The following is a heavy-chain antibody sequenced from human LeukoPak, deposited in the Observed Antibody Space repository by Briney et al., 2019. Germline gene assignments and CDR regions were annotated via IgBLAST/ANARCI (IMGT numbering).Heavy chain of an antibody. CDR2: INPNSGGT. Sequence: ASVKVSCKASGYTFTGYYMHWVRQAPGQGLEWMGRINPNSGGTNYAQKFQGRVTITTDESTSTAYMELSSLRSEDTAVYYCAGRDYWGQGTLVTVSS. CDR3: AGRDY. CDR1: GYTFTGYY. D-gene: IGHD1-26*01. J-gene: IGHJ4*02. V-gene: IGHV1-2*06.